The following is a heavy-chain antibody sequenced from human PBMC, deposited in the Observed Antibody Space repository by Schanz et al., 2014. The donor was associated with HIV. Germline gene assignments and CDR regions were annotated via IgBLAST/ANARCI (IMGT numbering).Heavy chain of an antibody. D-gene: IGHD6-19*01. CDR1: GYAFTDYF. CDR2: IIPIFGTA. J-gene: IGHJ4*02. Sequence: QVQLVQSGPEVKKPGASVKVSCRASGYAFTDYFIHWVRQAPGQGLEWMGGIIPIFGTANYAQKFQGRVTIIADESTSTAYMELSSLRSADTAVYYCTGGKKWLALLFDFWGQGTLVTVSS. CDR3: TGGKKWLALLFDF. V-gene: IGHV1-69*01.